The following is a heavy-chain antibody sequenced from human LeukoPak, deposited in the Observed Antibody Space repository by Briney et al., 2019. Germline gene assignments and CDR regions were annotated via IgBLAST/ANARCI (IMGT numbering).Heavy chain of an antibody. CDR1: GFTVSSSY. J-gene: IGHJ3*02. CDR3: AKRGTTVTTMDAFDI. Sequence: GGSLRLSCAASGFTVSSSYMNWVRQAPGKGLEWVSIINSGGNTYYADSVKGRFTISRDNSKNTLYLQMNSLRAEDTAVYYCAKRGTTVTTMDAFDIWGQGTMVTVSS. D-gene: IGHD4-17*01. V-gene: IGHV3-53*01. CDR2: INSGGNT.